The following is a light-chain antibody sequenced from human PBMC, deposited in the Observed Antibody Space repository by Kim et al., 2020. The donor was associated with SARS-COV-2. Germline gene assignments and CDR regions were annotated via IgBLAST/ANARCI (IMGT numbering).Light chain of an antibody. CDR2: SAS. Sequence: ETVLTQSPGTLSSSPGERATLSCRASQTVDTKYLAWYQQKPGQAPRLLIYSASSRANGIPDRFSGSGSGTDFTLTISRLEPEDFAVYYCQQSGGSVTFGGGTKVDIK. J-gene: IGKJ4*01. CDR3: QQSGGSVT. CDR1: QTVDTKY. V-gene: IGKV3-20*01.